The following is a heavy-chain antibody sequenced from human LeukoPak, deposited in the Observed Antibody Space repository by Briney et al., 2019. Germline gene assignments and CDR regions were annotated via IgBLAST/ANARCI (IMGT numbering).Heavy chain of an antibody. D-gene: IGHD2-21*01. CDR3: ARMKVIKGASLDY. CDR1: GFSFSKYA. J-gene: IGHJ4*02. Sequence: PGGPLRLSCAASGFSFSKYAMHWVRQAPGKGLEWVAVISLDETKKYNADSVKGRFTISRDNSNNTLFLQMNSLNTEHTAVYFCARMKVIKGASLDYWGQGSLVSVSS. CDR2: ISLDETKK. V-gene: IGHV3-30-3*01.